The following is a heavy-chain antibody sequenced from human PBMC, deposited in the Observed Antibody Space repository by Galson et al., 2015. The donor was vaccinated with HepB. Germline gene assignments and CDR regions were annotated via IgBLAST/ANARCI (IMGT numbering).Heavy chain of an antibody. CDR3: ARCPFTDYYGSGIYFDY. V-gene: IGHV3-48*01. J-gene: IGHJ4*03. CDR1: GFTFSSYS. CDR2: ISSSSSTI. Sequence: SLRLSCAASGFTFSSYSMNWVRQAPGKGLEWVSYISSSSSTIYYADSVKGRFTISRDNAKNSLYLQMNSLRADDTAVDYCARCPFTDYYGSGIYFDYWGHGTPVTVSS. D-gene: IGHD3-10*01.